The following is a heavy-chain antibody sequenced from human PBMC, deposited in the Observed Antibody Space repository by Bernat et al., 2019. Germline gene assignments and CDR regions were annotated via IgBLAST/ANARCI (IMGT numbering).Heavy chain of an antibody. D-gene: IGHD6-13*01. CDR2: ISYDGSNK. Sequence: QVQLVESGGGVVQPGRSLRLSCAASGFTFSSYGMHWVRQAPGKGLEWVAVISYDGSNKYYADSVKGRFTISRDNSKNTLYLQMNSLRAEDTAVYYCAKEEGSWYYYYYGMDVWGQGTTVTVSS. V-gene: IGHV3-30*18. CDR1: GFTFSSYG. J-gene: IGHJ6*02. CDR3: AKEEGSWYYYYYGMDV.